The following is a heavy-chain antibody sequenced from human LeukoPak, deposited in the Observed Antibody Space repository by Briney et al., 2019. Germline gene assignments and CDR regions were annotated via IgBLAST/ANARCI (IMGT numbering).Heavy chain of an antibody. J-gene: IGHJ4*02. CDR3: AKCARVDWLPIDY. CDR1: GFTFSTSA. CDR2: ISGSGGST. V-gene: IGHV3-23*01. Sequence: GGSLRLSCATSGFTFSTSAMSWVRQAPGKGLEWVSAISGSGGSTYYADSVKGRFTISRDNSRHTLYLQMNSLRAEDTAVYYCAKCARVDWLPIDYWGQGTLVTVSS. D-gene: IGHD3-9*01.